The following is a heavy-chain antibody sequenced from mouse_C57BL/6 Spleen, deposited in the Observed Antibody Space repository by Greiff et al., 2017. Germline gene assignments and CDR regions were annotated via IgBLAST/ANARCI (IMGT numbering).Heavy chain of an antibody. D-gene: IGHD2-4*01. CDR3: TKDKIYYDFLDD. J-gene: IGHJ2*01. Sequence: VQLQQSGAELVRPGASVTLSCKASGYTFTDYEMHWVKQTPVHGLEWIGAIDPETGGTAYNQKFKGKAILTADKSSSTAYMELRSLTSEDSAVYYCTKDKIYYDFLDDWGQGTTLTVSS. CDR1: GYTFTDYE. V-gene: IGHV1-15*01. CDR2: IDPETGGT.